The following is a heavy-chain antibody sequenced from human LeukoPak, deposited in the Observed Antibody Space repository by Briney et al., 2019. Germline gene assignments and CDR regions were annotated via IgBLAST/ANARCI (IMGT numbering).Heavy chain of an antibody. CDR1: GGSISSGGYS. D-gene: IGHD3-22*01. Sequence: PSETLSLTCAVSGGSISSGGYSWSWIRQPPGKGLEWIGYIYHSGSTYYNPSLKSRVTISVDRSKNQFSLKLSSVTAADTAVYYCARTLLSGYYPYYFDYWGQGTLVTVSS. CDR2: IYHSGST. CDR3: ARTLLSGYYPYYFDY. J-gene: IGHJ4*02. V-gene: IGHV4-30-2*01.